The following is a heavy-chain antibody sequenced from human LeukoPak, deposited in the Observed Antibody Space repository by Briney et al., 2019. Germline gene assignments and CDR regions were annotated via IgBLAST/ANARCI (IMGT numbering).Heavy chain of an antibody. CDR2: ISAYNGNT. J-gene: IGHJ3*02. CDR3: AREKGYCSGGSCDDPDAFDI. Sequence: ASAKVSCKASGYTFTSYGISWGRQAPGQGLEWMGWISAYNGNTNYAQKLQGRVTMTTDTSTSTAYMELRSLRSDDTAVYYCAREKGYCSGGSCDDPDAFDIWGQGTMVTVSS. V-gene: IGHV1-18*01. D-gene: IGHD2-15*01. CDR1: GYTFTSYG.